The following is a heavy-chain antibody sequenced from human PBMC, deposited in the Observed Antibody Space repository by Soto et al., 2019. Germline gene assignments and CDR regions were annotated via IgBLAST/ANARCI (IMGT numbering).Heavy chain of an antibody. Sequence: QVQLMQSGAEVKKPGASVKVSCKASGDTFTDYYIHWVRQAPGQGLWWMGTVNPSGGHTTYAQHFLGRVTMTRDTSTSTLYMELTSLTSDDTAIYYCARGGHVVVVTAALDYWGQGTLVTVSS. V-gene: IGHV1-46*01. CDR2: VNPSGGHT. J-gene: IGHJ4*02. CDR3: ARGGHVVVVTAALDY. D-gene: IGHD2-21*02. CDR1: GDTFTDYY.